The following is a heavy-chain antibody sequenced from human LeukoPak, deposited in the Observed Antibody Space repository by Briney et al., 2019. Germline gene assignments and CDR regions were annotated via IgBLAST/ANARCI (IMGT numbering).Heavy chain of an antibody. CDR2: INPNSGDP. CDR3: ARSAGHCNNGVCFTDYYIDV. D-gene: IGHD2-8*01. V-gene: IGHV1-2*06. Sequence: ASVKVSCKASGYTFTDSHMHWVRQAPGQGLEWMGRINPNSGDPNYPQNFQGRVTMTRDTSISTAYMEMSSLTSDDTAVYYCARSAGHCNNGVCFTDYYIDVWGTGTTVTVSS. CDR1: GYTFTDSH. J-gene: IGHJ6*03.